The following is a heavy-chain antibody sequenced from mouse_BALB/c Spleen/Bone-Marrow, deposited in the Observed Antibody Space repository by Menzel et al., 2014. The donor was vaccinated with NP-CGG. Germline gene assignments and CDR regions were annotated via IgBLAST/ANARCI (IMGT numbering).Heavy chain of an antibody. J-gene: IGHJ2*01. CDR3: AHYYYGSSYFDY. V-gene: IGHV14-3*02. CDR2: IDPANGNT. Sequence: EVQLQQSGAELVKPGASVKLSCTASGFNIKDTYMHWVKQRPEQGLEWIGRIDPANGNTKYDPKFQGKATITADTSSNTAYLQLSSLTSEDTAVYYCAHYYYGSSYFDYWGQGTTLTVSS. CDR1: GFNIKDTY. D-gene: IGHD1-1*01.